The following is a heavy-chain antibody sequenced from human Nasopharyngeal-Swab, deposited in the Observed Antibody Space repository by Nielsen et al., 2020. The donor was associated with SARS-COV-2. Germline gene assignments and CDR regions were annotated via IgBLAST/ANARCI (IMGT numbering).Heavy chain of an antibody. D-gene: IGHD6-13*01. Sequence: GESLKISCAASGFTFSSYSMNWVRQAPGKGLEWVSSISSSSSYIYYADSVKGRFTISRDNAKNSLYLQMNSLRAEDTAVYYCARAGGSSWHFDYWGQGTLVTVSS. V-gene: IGHV3-21*01. J-gene: IGHJ4*02. CDR1: GFTFSSYS. CDR3: ARAGGSSWHFDY. CDR2: ISSSSSYI.